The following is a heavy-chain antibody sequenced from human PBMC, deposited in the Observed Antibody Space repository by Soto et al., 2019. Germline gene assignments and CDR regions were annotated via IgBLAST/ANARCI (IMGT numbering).Heavy chain of an antibody. V-gene: IGHV6-1*01. D-gene: IGHD1-1*01. Sequence: SQTLSLTCAISGDSVSSNSAAWNWIRQSPSRGLEWLGRTYYKSKWYNTYAASVKSRITVSPDTSKNQFSLQLTSVTPEDTAVYYCARGSWDDVSGHYYMDVWDKGTTVTVSS. CDR2: TYYKSKWYN. CDR3: ARGSWDDVSGHYYMDV. J-gene: IGHJ6*03. CDR1: GDSVSSNSAA.